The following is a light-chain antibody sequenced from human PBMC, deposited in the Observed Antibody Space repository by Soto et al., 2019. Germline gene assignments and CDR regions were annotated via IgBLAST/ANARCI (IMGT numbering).Light chain of an antibody. V-gene: IGLV2-14*03. CDR2: DVS. CDR3: YSCSRSSGTRYV. Sequence: QSALTQPASVSGSPGQSITISCTGTSSDIGTYNYVSWYQQHPGQAPKLMIYDVSNRPSGVSDRFSGSKSANTASLTISGLQAEDEADYYCYSCSRSSGTRYVFGTGTKVTVL. J-gene: IGLJ1*01. CDR1: SSDIGTYNY.